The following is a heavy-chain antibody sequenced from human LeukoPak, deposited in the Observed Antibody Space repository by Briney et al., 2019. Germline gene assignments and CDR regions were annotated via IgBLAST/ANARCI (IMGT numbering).Heavy chain of an antibody. D-gene: IGHD3-10*01. CDR3: ARSRVVTMVRGASIVD. J-gene: IGHJ4*02. CDR1: GGSFSGYY. V-gene: IGHV4-34*01. CDR2: INHSGST. Sequence: SETLSLTCAVYGGSFSGYYWSWIRQPPGKGLEWIGEINHSGSTNYNPSLKSRVTISVDTSKNQFSLKLSSVTAADTAVYYCARSRVVTMVRGASIVDWGQGTLVTVSS.